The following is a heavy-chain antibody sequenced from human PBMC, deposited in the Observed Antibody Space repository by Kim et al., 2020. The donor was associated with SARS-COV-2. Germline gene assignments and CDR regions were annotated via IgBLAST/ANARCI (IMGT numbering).Heavy chain of an antibody. CDR3: ARGTGGKPRYYFDY. Sequence: GGSLRLSCAASGFTFSSYSMNWVRQAPGKGLEWVSSISSSSSYIYYADSVKGRFTIPRDNAKNSLYLQMNSLRAEDTAVYYCARGTGGKPRYYFDYWGQGTLVTVSS. J-gene: IGHJ4*02. CDR2: ISSSSSYI. D-gene: IGHD2-8*02. CDR1: GFTFSSYS. V-gene: IGHV3-21*01.